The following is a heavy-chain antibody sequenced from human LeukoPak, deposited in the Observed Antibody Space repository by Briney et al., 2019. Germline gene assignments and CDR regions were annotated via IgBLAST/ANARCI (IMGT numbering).Heavy chain of an antibody. J-gene: IGHJ4*02. CDR2: IYYSGST. CDR3: ARGRLARSPYFDY. D-gene: IGHD6-19*01. V-gene: IGHV4-59*01. Sequence: KSSETLSLTCTVSGGSISSYYWSWIRLPPGKGLEWTGYIYYSGSTNYNPSLKSRVTISVDTSKNQFSLNLSSVTAADTAVYYCARGRLARSPYFDYWGQGTLVTVSS. CDR1: GGSISSYY.